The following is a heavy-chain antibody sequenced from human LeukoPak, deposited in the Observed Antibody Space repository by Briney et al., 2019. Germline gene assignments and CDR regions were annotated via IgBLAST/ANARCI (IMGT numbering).Heavy chain of an antibody. CDR3: ARDLPGITIFGVPRAFDI. Sequence: SETLSLTCTVSGGSISSYYWSWLRQPPGKGLEWIGYIYYSGSTNYNPSLKSRVTISVDTSKNQFSLKLSSVTAADTAVYYCARDLPGITIFGVPRAFDIWGQGTMVTVSS. J-gene: IGHJ3*02. D-gene: IGHD3-3*01. V-gene: IGHV4-59*01. CDR2: IYYSGST. CDR1: GGSISSYY.